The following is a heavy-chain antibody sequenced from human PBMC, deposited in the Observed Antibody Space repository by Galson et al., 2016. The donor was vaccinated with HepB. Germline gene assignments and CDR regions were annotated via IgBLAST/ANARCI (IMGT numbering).Heavy chain of an antibody. V-gene: IGHV3-33*01. Sequence: SLRLSCAASGFTFSTYGMHWVRQAPGKGLEWVALIWFDGTTKYFADSVKGRFTISRDNSRNTIYLQMNSLLAEDTAVYYGARHYGSGSMDVWGQGTTVAVSS. CDR1: GFTFSTYG. CDR3: ARHYGSGSMDV. J-gene: IGHJ6*02. CDR2: IWFDGTTK. D-gene: IGHD3-10*01.